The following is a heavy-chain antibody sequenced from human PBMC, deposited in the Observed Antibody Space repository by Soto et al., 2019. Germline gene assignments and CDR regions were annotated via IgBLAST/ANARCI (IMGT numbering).Heavy chain of an antibody. D-gene: IGHD1-26*01. V-gene: IGHV4-34*01. J-gene: IGHJ6*03. CDR2: INHSGST. Sequence: SETLSLTCAVYGGSFSGYYWSWIRQPPGKGLEWIGEINHSGSTNYNPSLKSRVTISVDTSKNQFSLKLSSVTAADTAVYYCARGGSLEFGELYYYYYYMDVWGKGTTVTVSS. CDR3: ARGGSLEFGELYYYYYYMDV. CDR1: GGSFSGYY.